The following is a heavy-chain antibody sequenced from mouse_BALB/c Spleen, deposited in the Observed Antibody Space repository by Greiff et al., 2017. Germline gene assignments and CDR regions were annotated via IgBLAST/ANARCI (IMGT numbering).Heavy chain of an antibody. Sequence: VQLQQSGPGLVKPSQSLSLTCTVTGYSITSDYAWNWIRQFPGNKLEWMGYISYSGSTSYNPSLKSRISITRDTSKNQFFLQLNSVTTEDTATYYCARWGGSSSYYFDYWGQGTTLTVSS. V-gene: IGHV3-2*02. CDR3: ARWGGSSSYYFDY. CDR2: ISYSGST. CDR1: GYSITSDYA. J-gene: IGHJ2*01. D-gene: IGHD1-1*01.